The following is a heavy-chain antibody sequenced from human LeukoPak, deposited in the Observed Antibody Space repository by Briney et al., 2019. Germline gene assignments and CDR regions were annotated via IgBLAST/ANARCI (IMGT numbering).Heavy chain of an antibody. CDR1: GDSVSSNNAA. J-gene: IGHJ5*02. Sequence: SQTLSLTCAISGDSVSSNNAAWNWIRQSPSRGLEWLGRTYYRSKWYYDYAVSVKSRITISPDTSKNQFSLKLMSVTAADTAVYYCARDSGTTGEVKFDPWGQGILVTVSS. CDR2: TYYRSKWYY. D-gene: IGHD3-10*01. V-gene: IGHV6-1*01. CDR3: ARDSGTTGEVKFDP.